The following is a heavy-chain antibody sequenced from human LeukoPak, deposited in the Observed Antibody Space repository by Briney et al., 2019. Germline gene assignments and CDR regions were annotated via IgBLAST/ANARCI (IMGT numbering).Heavy chain of an antibody. CDR3: ARDSSFWQQTDY. Sequence: GASVKVSSKASGDTFTSYGISWVRQAPGQGLEWMGWISAYNGNTNYAQKLQGRVTMTTDTSTSTAYMELRSLRSDNTAVYYCARDSSFWQQTDYWGQGTLLTVSS. J-gene: IGHJ4*02. V-gene: IGHV1-18*01. CDR1: GDTFTSYG. CDR2: ISAYNGNT. D-gene: IGHD6-13*01.